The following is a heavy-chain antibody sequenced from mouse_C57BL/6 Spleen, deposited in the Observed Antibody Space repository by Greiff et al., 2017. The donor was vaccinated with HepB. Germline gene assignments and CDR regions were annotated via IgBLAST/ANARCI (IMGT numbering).Heavy chain of an antibody. Sequence: EVQLQQSGPELVKPGASVKIPCKASGYTFTDYNMDWVKQSHGKSLEWIGDINPNNGGTIYNQKFKGKATLTVDKYSSTAYMELRSLTSEDTAVYYRAIRKDYSNYVWFAYWGQGTLVTVSA. CDR1: GYTFTDYN. V-gene: IGHV1-18*01. D-gene: IGHD2-5*01. CDR3: AIRKDYSNYVWFAY. J-gene: IGHJ3*01. CDR2: INPNNGGT.